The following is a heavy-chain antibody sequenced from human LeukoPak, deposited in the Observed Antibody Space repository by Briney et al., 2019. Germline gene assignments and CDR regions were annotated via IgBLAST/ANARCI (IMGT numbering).Heavy chain of an antibody. V-gene: IGHV3-30-3*01. CDR2: ISYDGSNK. CDR3: ARVATGWFGEDPDSYYFDY. D-gene: IGHD3-10*01. Sequence: GGSLRLSCAASGFTFSSYAMHWVRQAPGKGLEWVAVISYDGSNKYYADSVKGRFTISRDNSKNTLYLQMNSLRAGDTAVYYCARVATGWFGEDPDSYYFDYWGQGTLVTVSS. CDR1: GFTFSSYA. J-gene: IGHJ4*02.